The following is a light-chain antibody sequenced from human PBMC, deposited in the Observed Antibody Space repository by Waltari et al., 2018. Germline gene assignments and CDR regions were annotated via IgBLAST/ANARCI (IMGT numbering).Light chain of an antibody. V-gene: IGLV1-44*01. Sequence: QSVLTQPPSASGTPGQRVTISCSGGRSNVGSTAVHWYQQVPGTAPKLLIYSNYHRPPGVPQRFSPSKSCTSASLAISGLQSDDEADYYCAAWDDNLNGQVFGGGTKLTVL. J-gene: IGLJ3*02. CDR1: RSNVGSTA. CDR3: AAWDDNLNGQV. CDR2: SNY.